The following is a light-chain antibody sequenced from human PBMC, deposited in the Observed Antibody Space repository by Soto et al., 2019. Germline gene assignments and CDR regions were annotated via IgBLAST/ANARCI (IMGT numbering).Light chain of an antibody. J-gene: IGKJ4*01. V-gene: IGKV3-11*01. CDR1: QSVSSY. Sequence: EIVLTQSPATLCLSPGERATLSCRASQSVSSYLAWYQQKPGQAPRLLIYDASNRATGIPARFSGSGSGTDFTLTISSLEPEDFAVYYCQQRSSFGGGTKVDIK. CDR2: DAS. CDR3: QQRSS.